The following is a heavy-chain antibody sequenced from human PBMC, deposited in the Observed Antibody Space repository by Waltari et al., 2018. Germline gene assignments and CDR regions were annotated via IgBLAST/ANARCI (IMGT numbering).Heavy chain of an antibody. CDR1: GYTFTSYY. CDR3: AREGGHRGAFDI. CDR2: INPSGGST. V-gene: IGHV1-46*01. D-gene: IGHD3-16*01. Sequence: QVQLVQSGAEVKKPGASVKVSCKASGYTFTSYYMHWVRQAPGQGLEWMGIINPSGGSTSYAQKFQGRVTMTRDTSTSTGYMELSSLRSEDTAVYYCAREGGHRGAFDIWGQGTMVTVSS. J-gene: IGHJ3*02.